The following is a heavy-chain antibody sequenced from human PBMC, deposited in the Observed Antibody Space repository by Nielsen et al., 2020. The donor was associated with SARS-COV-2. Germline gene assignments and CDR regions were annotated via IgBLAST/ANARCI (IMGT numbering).Heavy chain of an antibody. V-gene: IGHV3-74*01. CDR2: INSDGSST. D-gene: IGHD3-10*01. CDR3: ARGPLLWFGELLPTYYYYGMDV. Sequence: GESLKISCAASGFTFSSYWMHWVRQAPGKGLVWVSRINSDGSSTSYADSVKGRFTISRDNAKNTLYLQMNSLKAEDTAVYYCARGPLLWFGELLPTYYYYGMDVWGQGTTVTVSS. CDR1: GFTFSSYW. J-gene: IGHJ6*02.